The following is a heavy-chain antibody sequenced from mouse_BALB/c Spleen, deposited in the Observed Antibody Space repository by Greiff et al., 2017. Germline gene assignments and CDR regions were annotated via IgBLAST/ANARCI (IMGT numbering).Heavy chain of an antibody. CDR1: GFTFSSYA. D-gene: IGHD2-4*01. CDR3: ARDRGITTGGAFDY. V-gene: IGHV5-9-4*01. J-gene: IGHJ2*01. Sequence: EVKLMESGGGLVKPGGSLKLSCAASGFTFSSYAMSWVRQSPEKRLEWVAEISSGGSYTYYPDTVTGRFTISRDNAKNTLYLEMSSLRSEDTAMYYCARDRGITTGGAFDYWGQGTTLTVSS. CDR2: ISSGGSYT.